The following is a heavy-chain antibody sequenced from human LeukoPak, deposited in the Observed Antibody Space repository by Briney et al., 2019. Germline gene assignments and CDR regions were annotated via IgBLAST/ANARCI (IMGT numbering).Heavy chain of an antibody. D-gene: IGHD2-15*01. J-gene: IGHJ4*02. Sequence: PGGSLRLPCAASGFTFSSYAMHWVRQAPGKGLEYVSAISSNGGSTYYANSVKGRFTISRDNSKNTLYLQMGSLRAEDMAVYYCARDAGYCSGGSCPTYYFDYWGQGTLVTVSS. CDR1: GFTFSSYA. CDR3: ARDAGYCSGGSCPTYYFDY. V-gene: IGHV3-64*01. CDR2: ISSNGGST.